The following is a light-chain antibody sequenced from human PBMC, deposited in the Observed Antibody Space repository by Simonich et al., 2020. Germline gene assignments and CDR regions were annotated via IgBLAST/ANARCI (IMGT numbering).Light chain of an antibody. V-gene: IGKV4-1*01. CDR2: WAS. Sequence: DIVMTQSPDSLAVSLGERATINFKSSQSVLYSSNTKNYLAWYQQKPGQSPKLLIYWASTQESGVPDRFSGSGSGTDFTLTISSLQAEDVAVYYCQQYYSTPYTFGQGTKLEIK. CDR3: QQYYSTPYT. CDR1: QSVLYSSNTKNY. J-gene: IGKJ2*01.